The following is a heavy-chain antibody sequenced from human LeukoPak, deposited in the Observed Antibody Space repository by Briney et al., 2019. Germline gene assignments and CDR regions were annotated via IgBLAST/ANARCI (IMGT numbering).Heavy chain of an antibody. V-gene: IGHV3-33*01. CDR3: ARDPFAAPEQYFDY. CDR1: GFTFSSYG. CDR2: IWYDGSNK. D-gene: IGHD1-14*01. J-gene: IGHJ4*02. Sequence: GGSLRLSCVASGFTFSSYGMHWVRQAPGKGLEWVAVIWYDGSNKYYADSVKGRFTISRDNSKNTLYLQMNSLRAEDTAVYYCARDPFAAPEQYFDYWGQGTLVTVSS.